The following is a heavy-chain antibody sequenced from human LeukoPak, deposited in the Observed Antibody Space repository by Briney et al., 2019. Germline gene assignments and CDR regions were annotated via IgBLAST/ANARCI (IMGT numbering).Heavy chain of an antibody. J-gene: IGHJ4*02. D-gene: IGHD1-26*01. CDR1: GGSISNYY. V-gene: IGHV4-59*01. CDR3: ARERDSGSTFDY. Sequence: SETLSLTCTVSGGSISNYYLGWIRQPPGKGLEWIGYIYYSGTTKYNPSLKSRVTISVDMSMNQFSLKLRSVTAADTAVYYCARERDSGSTFDYWGQGTLVTVSS. CDR2: IYYSGTT.